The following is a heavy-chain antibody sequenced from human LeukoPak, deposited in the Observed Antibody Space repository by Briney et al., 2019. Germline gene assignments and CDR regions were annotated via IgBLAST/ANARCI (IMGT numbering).Heavy chain of an antibody. V-gene: IGHV3-73*01. J-gene: IGHJ4*02. CDR3: TRPSYDSSVSGVVY. CDR2: IRSKANSYAT. CDR1: GFTFSGSA. Sequence: GGSLRLSCATSGFTFSGSAIHWVRQASGKGLEWVGRIRSKANSYATTDVASVRGRFSISRDDSKNTAYLQMNSLKTEDTAVYYCTRPSYDSSVSGVVYWGQGTLVAVSS. D-gene: IGHD3-22*01.